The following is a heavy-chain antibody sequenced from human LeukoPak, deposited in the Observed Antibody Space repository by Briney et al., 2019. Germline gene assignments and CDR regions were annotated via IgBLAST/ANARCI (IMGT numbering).Heavy chain of an antibody. CDR1: GFTFSSYA. Sequence: GGSLRLSCAASGFTFSSYAIHWVRQAPGKGLEWVAVISFDGTDAFYADSVKGRFTISRDNAKNSLYLQMNSLRAEDTAVYYCAREGGDAFDIWGQGTMVTVSS. V-gene: IGHV3-30*04. CDR2: ISFDGTDA. J-gene: IGHJ3*02. D-gene: IGHD1-26*01. CDR3: AREGGDAFDI.